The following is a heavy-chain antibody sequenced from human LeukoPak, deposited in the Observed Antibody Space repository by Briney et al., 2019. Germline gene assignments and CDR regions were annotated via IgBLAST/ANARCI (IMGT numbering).Heavy chain of an antibody. CDR1: GFTFSSYA. V-gene: IGHV3-30*04. Sequence: GGSLRLSCAASGFTFSSYAMHWVRQAPGKGLEWVAVISYDGSNKYYADSVKGRFTIPRDNSKNTLYLQMNSLRAEDTAVYYCARDQSSGWPYYYYYGMDVWGQGTTATVSS. D-gene: IGHD6-19*01. J-gene: IGHJ6*02. CDR3: ARDQSSGWPYYYYYGMDV. CDR2: ISYDGSNK.